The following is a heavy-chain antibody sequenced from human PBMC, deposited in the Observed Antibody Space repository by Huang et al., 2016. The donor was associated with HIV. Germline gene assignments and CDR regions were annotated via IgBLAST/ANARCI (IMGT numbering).Heavy chain of an antibody. J-gene: IGHJ4*02. D-gene: IGHD4-17*01. CDR3: ARKATVTAGIDY. Sequence: QIQLVQSAAEVKKPGASVTVSCRASGYTFSTYGLSWVRQAPGQGLEWMGGISAYNGDIKFAQNFKGRLTMTTDTSTLTAYMELRSLRSDDTALYYCARKATVTAGIDYWGQGTLVTVSS. CDR1: GYTFSTYG. CDR2: ISAYNGDI. V-gene: IGHV1-18*01.